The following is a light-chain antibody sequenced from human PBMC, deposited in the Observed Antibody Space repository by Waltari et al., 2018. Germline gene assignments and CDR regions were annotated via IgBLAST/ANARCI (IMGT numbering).Light chain of an antibody. CDR1: QTLYNNY. Sequence: EIVLTQSPGTLSLSAGERATLSCMASQTLYNNYLACYQQKPPQSPGLLIFAASKRTTGVPDRFSGSRSVTSFTLTISRLQPEDFAMYYCQQYGSSPYSFGQGARVDFK. CDR2: AAS. J-gene: IGKJ2*01. CDR3: QQYGSSPYS. V-gene: IGKV3-20*01.